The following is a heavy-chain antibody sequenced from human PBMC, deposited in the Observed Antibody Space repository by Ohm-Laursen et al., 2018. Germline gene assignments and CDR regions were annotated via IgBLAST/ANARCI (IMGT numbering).Heavy chain of an antibody. CDR3: VRGLADGVHLN. V-gene: IGHV3-66*01. CDR1: GFTINSNY. J-gene: IGHJ4*02. D-gene: IGHD4-17*01. CDR2: IYTGDIT. Sequence: SLRLSCAASGFTINSNYMNWARQAPGKGLEWVSVIYTGDITSYADSVKGRFTISRDISKNALYLHMNSLRAEDRGVYYCVRGLADGVHLNWSQGTLVAVSS.